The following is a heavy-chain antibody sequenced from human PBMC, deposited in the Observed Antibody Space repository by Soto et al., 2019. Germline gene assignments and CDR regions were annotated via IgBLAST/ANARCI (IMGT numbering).Heavy chain of an antibody. CDR3: ARAVDYYDSSGYYTHEYFQH. V-gene: IGHV1-18*03. CDR2: ISAYNGNT. CDR1: GYTFTSYG. Sequence: GASVKVSCKASGYTFTSYGISWVRQAPGQGLEWMGWISAYNGNTNYAQKIQGRVTMTTDTSTSTAYMELRSLRSDDMAVYYCARAVDYYDSSGYYTHEYFQHWGQGTLVTVSS. D-gene: IGHD3-22*01. J-gene: IGHJ1*01.